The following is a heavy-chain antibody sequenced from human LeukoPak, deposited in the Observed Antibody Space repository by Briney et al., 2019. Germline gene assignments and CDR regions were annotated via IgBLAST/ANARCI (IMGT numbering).Heavy chain of an antibody. CDR1: GFTFSSYG. CDR3: AKDRQPLHLLAYYFDY. D-gene: IGHD1-26*01. Sequence: QPGGSLRLSCAASGFTFSSYGMHWVRQAPGKGLEWVAVISYDGSNKYYADSVKGRFTISGDNSKNTLYLQMNSLRAEDTAVYYCAKDRQPLHLLAYYFDYWGQGTLVTVSS. J-gene: IGHJ4*02. CDR2: ISYDGSNK. V-gene: IGHV3-30*18.